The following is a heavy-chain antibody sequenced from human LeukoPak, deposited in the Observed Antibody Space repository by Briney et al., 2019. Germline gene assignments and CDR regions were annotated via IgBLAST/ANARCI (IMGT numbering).Heavy chain of an antibody. CDR3: ARDEAVALGFDY. Sequence: ASVKVSCKASGYTFSSYGITWVRQAPGQGLEWMGWISAYNGNTNYAQNLQGRVTMTTDTSTSTAYMELRSLRSDDTAVYYCARDEAVALGFDYWGQGTLVTVSS. V-gene: IGHV1-18*01. J-gene: IGHJ4*02. D-gene: IGHD4-23*01. CDR1: GYTFSSYG. CDR2: ISAYNGNT.